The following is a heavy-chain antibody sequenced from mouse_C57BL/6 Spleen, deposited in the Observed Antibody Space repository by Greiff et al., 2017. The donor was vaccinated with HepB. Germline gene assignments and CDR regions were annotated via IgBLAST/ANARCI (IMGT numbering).Heavy chain of an antibody. CDR1: GYTFTSYT. D-gene: IGHD1-1*01. V-gene: IGHV1-4*01. CDR3: APTVVDSY. CDR2: INPSSGYT. J-gene: IGHJ2*01. Sequence: VQGVESGAELARPGASVKMSCKASGYTFTSYTMHWVKQRPGQGLEWIGYINPSSGYTKYNQKFKDKATLTADKSSSTAYMQLSSLTSEDSAVYYCAPTVVDSYWGQGTTLTVSS.